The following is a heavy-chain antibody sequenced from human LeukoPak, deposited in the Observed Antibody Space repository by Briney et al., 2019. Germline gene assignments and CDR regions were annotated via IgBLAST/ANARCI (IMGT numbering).Heavy chain of an antibody. CDR1: RFTFNTYW. CDR3: AGNYYGSGSYADFDY. J-gene: IGHJ4*02. V-gene: IGHV3-74*01. CDR2: IDSDGYST. D-gene: IGHD3-10*01. Sequence: GGSLRLSCAASRFTFNTYWMHWVRQAPGKGLVWVSRIDSDGYSTAYADSVKGRFTISRDDSKNTAYLQMDSLKTEDTAVYYCAGNYYGSGSYADFDYWGQGTLVTVSS.